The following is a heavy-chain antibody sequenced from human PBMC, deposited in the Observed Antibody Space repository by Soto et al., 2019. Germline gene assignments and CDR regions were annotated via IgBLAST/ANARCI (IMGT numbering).Heavy chain of an antibody. CDR1: GGSISSDH. Sequence: SETLSLTCTVSGGSISSDHWSWIRQPPEKGLEWIAYIYYSGSTDYNPSLKSRVTISIDTPKNQFSLKLSSVTAADTAVYYWARGPPWMTVFESCGKGTLVTVAS. V-gene: IGHV4-59*01. J-gene: IGHJ3*02. CDR2: IYYSGST. D-gene: IGHD2-21*02. CDR3: ARGPPWMTVFES.